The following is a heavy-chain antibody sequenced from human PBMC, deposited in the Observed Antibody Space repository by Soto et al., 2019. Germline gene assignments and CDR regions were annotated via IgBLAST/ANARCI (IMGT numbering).Heavy chain of an antibody. CDR3: AKPDRYASGTYPYPFPHDAFDI. D-gene: IGHD3-10*01. Sequence: RWSLRLSCAASGFTFNLSAMSWVRHAPGKGLEWVSGITNSGGTTYYADSVKGRFTISRDNSKNTLYLQINSLSAEHTAAYYCAKPDRYASGTYPYPFPHDAFDIWGQGTMVTVSS. CDR1: GFTFNLSA. CDR2: ITNSGGTT. J-gene: IGHJ3*02. V-gene: IGHV3-23*01.